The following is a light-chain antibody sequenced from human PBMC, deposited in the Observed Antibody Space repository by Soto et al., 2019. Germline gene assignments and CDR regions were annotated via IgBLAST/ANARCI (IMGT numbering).Light chain of an antibody. J-gene: IGLJ2*01. V-gene: IGLV1-51*01. CDR3: GTWESYLSVVV. CDR2: DNN. Sequence: QSVLTQPPSVSAAPGQTVTISCSGSGSNIGSNSVSWYQQVPGTAPKLLLYDNNKRPSGIPDRFFGSKSGTSATLGIAGLQTADEADYYCGTWESYLSVVVFGGGTKLTVL. CDR1: GSNIGSNS.